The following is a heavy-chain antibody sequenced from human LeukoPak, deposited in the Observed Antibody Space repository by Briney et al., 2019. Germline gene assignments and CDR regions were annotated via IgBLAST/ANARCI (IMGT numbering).Heavy chain of an antibody. V-gene: IGHV3-73*01. Sequence: GGSLRLSCAASGFTFSGSAMHWVRQASGKGLEWVGRIRSKANSYATAYAASVKGRFTISRDDSKNTAYLQMNSLKTEDTAVYYCAKEKWGGAAANVFDYWGQGTLVTVSS. CDR2: IRSKANSYAT. CDR3: AKEKWGGAAANVFDY. D-gene: IGHD1-26*01. J-gene: IGHJ4*02. CDR1: GFTFSGSA.